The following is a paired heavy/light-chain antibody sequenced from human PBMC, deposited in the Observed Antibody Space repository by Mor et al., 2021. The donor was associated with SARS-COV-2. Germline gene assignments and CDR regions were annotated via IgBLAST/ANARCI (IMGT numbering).Heavy chain of an antibody. CDR1: GFTFSIYG. D-gene: IGHD4-17*01. Sequence: QVQLVESGGGVVQPGRSLRLSCAASGFTFSIYGIHWVRQAPGKGLEWVSVISYDGSHKYYADSVKGRFTISRDNSKNTLYLQMNSLRPEDTAVYYCAKARDDYGDYDEAGADYWGQGTLVTVSS. V-gene: IGHV3-30*18. CDR3: AKARDDYGDYDEAGADY. CDR2: ISYDGSHK. J-gene: IGHJ4*02.
Light chain of an antibody. CDR2: SNN. J-gene: IGLJ3*02. CDR1: SSNIGSNT. Sequence: QSVLTQPPSASGTPGQRVTISCSGSSSNIGSNTVNWYQQLPGTAPKLLIYSNNQRPSGVPDRFSGSKSGTSASLAISGLQSEDEADYYCATWYDSLNVWVFGGGTKLTVL. V-gene: IGLV1-44*01. CDR3: ATWYDSLNVWV.